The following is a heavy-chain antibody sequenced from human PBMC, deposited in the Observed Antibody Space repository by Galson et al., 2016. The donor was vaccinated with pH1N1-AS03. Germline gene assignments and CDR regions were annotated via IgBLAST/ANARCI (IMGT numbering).Heavy chain of an antibody. CDR2: ISGIGTST. Sequence: AMSWVRQAPGKGLEWVSVISGIGTSTYYAASVKGRFSISRDNARNTLSLQMDGLRAEDTALYYCAKEGDEGAFDCWGQGTLVTVSP. CDR3: AKEGDEGAFDC. V-gene: IGHV3-23*01. CDR1: A. J-gene: IGHJ4*02.